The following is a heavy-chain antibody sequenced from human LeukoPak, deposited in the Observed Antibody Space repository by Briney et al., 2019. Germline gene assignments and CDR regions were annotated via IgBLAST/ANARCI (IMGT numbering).Heavy chain of an antibody. J-gene: IGHJ6*02. Sequence: PGGSLRLSCAASGFTFSSYAMHWVRQAPGKGLEWVAVMSYDGSNKYYADSVKGRFTISRDNSRNTLYLQMNSLRAEDTAVYYCARLRPYSSSWYAYYGMDVWGQGTTVTVSS. V-gene: IGHV3-30-3*01. CDR1: GFTFSSYA. D-gene: IGHD6-13*01. CDR2: MSYDGSNK. CDR3: ARLRPYSSSWYAYYGMDV.